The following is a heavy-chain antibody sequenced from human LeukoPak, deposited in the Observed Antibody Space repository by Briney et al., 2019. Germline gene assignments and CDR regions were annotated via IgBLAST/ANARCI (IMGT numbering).Heavy chain of an antibody. CDR1: GGSISSSY. CDR3: ARRILDTSGNYWSFDP. V-gene: IGHV4-59*01. Sequence: PSETLSLTCSVSGGSISSSYWSWIRQPPGKGLEWIGYIYYTGSTTYNPSLRSRVTISVDTSNNQFSLKLSSVTAAETAVYFCARRILDTSGNYWSFDPWGQGTLVTVSS. J-gene: IGHJ5*02. D-gene: IGHD3-10*01. CDR2: IYYTGST.